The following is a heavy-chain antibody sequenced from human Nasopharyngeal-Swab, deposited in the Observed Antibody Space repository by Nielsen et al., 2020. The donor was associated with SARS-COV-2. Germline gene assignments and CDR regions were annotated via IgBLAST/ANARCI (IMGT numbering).Heavy chain of an antibody. Sequence: ASVKVSCKASGCTFTSYGISWARQAPGQGLEWMGWISAYNGNTNYAQKLQGRVTMTTDTSTSTAYMELRSLRSDDTAVYYCATEFYGSGSYYSNWFDPWGQGTLVTVSS. CDR1: GCTFTSYG. D-gene: IGHD3-10*01. CDR2: ISAYNGNT. V-gene: IGHV1-18*01. CDR3: ATEFYGSGSYYSNWFDP. J-gene: IGHJ5*02.